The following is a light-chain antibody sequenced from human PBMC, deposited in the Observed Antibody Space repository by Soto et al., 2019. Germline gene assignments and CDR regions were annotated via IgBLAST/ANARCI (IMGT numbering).Light chain of an antibody. Sequence: QSVLTQPPSASGTPGQRVSSPCSGSSANIGSKTVNWYRHRPGTATKLLIYSNNQPPPGVPTRCSGSKSGTSASLAISGLQSEEEADYYCEARDDSLNVPYVFGAGTKVTVL. V-gene: IGLV1-44*01. CDR3: EARDDSLNVPYV. CDR2: SNN. J-gene: IGLJ1*01. CDR1: SANIGSKT.